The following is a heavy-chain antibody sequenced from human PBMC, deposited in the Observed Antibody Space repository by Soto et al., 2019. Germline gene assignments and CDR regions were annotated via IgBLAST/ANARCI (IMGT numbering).Heavy chain of an antibody. CDR1: RGSGSRANYY. CDR2: LCYTGST. CDR3: ARQMPARGYRVYGPHDYYMDF. V-gene: IGHV4-39*01. Sequence: PSETLSLSCTVSRGSGSRANYYWAWIHQPPGKWLHIIWSLCYTGSTSYNPYPTILTTISVDPSKNQFSLELTPVTPADTPSLYCARQMPARGYRVYGPHDYYMDFWGKGPTVTLSS. J-gene: IGHJ6*03. D-gene: IGHD5-18*01.